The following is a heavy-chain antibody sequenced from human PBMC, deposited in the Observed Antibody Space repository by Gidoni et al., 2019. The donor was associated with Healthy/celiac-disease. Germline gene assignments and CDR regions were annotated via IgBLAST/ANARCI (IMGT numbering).Heavy chain of an antibody. D-gene: IGHD3-10*01. CDR3: AREGITMVQGANAYYYYGMDV. J-gene: IGHJ6*02. CDR2: IWYDGSNK. CDR1: GFTFSSYG. V-gene: IGHV3-33*01. Sequence: QVQLVESGGGVVQPGRSLRLSCASSGFTFSSYGMHWVRQAPGKGLEWVAVIWYDGSNKYYADSVKGRFTISRDNSKNTLYLQMNSLRAEDTAVYYCAREGITMVQGANAYYYYGMDVWGQGTTVTVSS.